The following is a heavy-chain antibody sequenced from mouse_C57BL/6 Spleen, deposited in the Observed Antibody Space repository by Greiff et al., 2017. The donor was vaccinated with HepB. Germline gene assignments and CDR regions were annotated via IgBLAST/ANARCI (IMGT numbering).Heavy chain of an antibody. Sequence: QVQLQQPGAELVKPGASVKLSCKASGYTFTSYWMHWVKQRPGQGLEWIGMIHPNSGSTNYNEKFKSKATLTVDKSSSTAYMQRSSLTSEDSAVCYCASPIYYDYAAGCYYAMDYWGQGTSVTVSS. V-gene: IGHV1-64*01. CDR2: IHPNSGST. J-gene: IGHJ4*01. CDR3: ASPIYYDYAAGCYYAMDY. CDR1: GYTFTSYW. D-gene: IGHD2-4*01.